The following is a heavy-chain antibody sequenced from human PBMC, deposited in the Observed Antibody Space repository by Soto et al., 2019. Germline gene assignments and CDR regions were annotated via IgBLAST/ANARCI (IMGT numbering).Heavy chain of an antibody. CDR3: ARDRGSSDYGQDSWGLDV. V-gene: IGHV3-7*05. Sequence: EEQLVESGGGLVQPGGSLRLSCAASGFTFSTYWMSWVRQAPGKGLEWLANIRQDGSEKYYVDSVNGRFTISRDNAKKSQYQQLNRLRADDTAVYYCARDRGSSDYGQDSWGLDVWGQGTTVTVSS. CDR2: IRQDGSEK. J-gene: IGHJ6*02. D-gene: IGHD4-17*01. CDR1: GFTFSTYW.